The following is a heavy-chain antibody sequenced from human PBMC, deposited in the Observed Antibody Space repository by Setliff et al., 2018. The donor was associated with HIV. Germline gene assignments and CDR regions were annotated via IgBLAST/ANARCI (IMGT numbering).Heavy chain of an antibody. V-gene: IGHV4-39*07. Sequence: SETLSLTCTVSGDSIGSSSYYWAWIRQPPGKGLEWIGNIYYSGSTNYNPSLKSRVTISVDTSKNQFSLKLSSVTAADTAVYYCARARTPYYYDSSAYYFNYYYMDVWGKGTTVTVSS. J-gene: IGHJ6*03. CDR3: ARARTPYYYDSSAYYFNYYYMDV. CDR2: IYYSGST. D-gene: IGHD3-22*01. CDR1: GDSIGSSSYY.